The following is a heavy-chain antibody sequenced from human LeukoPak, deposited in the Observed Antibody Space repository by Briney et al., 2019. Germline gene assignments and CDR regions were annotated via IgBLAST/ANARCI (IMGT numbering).Heavy chain of an antibody. V-gene: IGHV3-49*04. CDR1: GFTVSSNY. CDR2: IRSKASGGTT. D-gene: IGHD2-2*01. CDR3: TRASEGYCSSTSCYGPNWFDP. J-gene: IGHJ5*02. Sequence: GGSLRLSCAASGFTVSSNYMSWVRQAPGKGLDWVGFIRSKASGGTTEYAASVKGRFTISRDDSKSIAYLQVNSLKTEDTAVYYCTRASEGYCSSTSCYGPNWFDPWGQGTLVTVSS.